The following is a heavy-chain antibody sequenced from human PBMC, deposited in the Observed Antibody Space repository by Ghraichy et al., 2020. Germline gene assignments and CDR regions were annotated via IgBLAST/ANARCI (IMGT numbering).Heavy chain of an antibody. CDR2: IDPDGSEI. CDR3: IPNVHDWNLIG. J-gene: IGHJ4*02. V-gene: IGHV3-74*01. CDR1: GLSISRYW. D-gene: IGHD1-1*01. Sequence: GESLNISCAASGLSISRYWMHWVRQAPGQGLVWVSRIDPDGSEIVYADSVKGRFTISRDSAKNTLYLQMTSLRAEDTAVYYCIPNVHDWNLIGWGQGTLVTVSS.